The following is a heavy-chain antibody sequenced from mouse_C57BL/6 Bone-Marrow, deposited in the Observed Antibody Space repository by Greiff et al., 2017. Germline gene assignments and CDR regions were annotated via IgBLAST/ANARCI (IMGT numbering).Heavy chain of an antibody. Sequence: VQLQQSGAELVRPGASVKLSCTASGFNIKDDYIHWVKQRPEQGLEWIGWIDPEIGDTEYDSKFQGKATITSDTSSNTAYLQLSSLTSEDTAVYYCSSFDGNYFDFGGQGTPLTVAS. D-gene: IGHD2-3*01. CDR1: GFNIKDDY. CDR2: IDPEIGDT. CDR3: SSFDGNYFDF. J-gene: IGHJ2*01. V-gene: IGHV14-4*01.